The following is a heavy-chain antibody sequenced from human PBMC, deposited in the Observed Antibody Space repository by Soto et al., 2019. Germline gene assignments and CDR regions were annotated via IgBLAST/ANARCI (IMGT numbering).Heavy chain of an antibody. Sequence: AETLSLTCTVSGFPISSSSYYWGWLRQPPGKGLEWIGSIYYSGSTYYNPSLKSRVTISVDTSKNQFSLKLSPVTAADTAVYYCARRDSSSTGVDAFDIWGQGTMVTVSS. J-gene: IGHJ3*02. CDR1: GFPISSSSYY. CDR2: IYYSGST. D-gene: IGHD6-6*01. CDR3: ARRDSSSTGVDAFDI. V-gene: IGHV4-39*01.